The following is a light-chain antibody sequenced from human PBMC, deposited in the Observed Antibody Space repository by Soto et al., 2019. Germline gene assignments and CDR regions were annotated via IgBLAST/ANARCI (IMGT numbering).Light chain of an antibody. V-gene: IGKV1-9*01. CDR2: AAS. J-gene: IGKJ4*01. CDR3: QRFNDYPLT. Sequence: DIQLTQSPSFLSASVGDRVTITCRASQDISNYLVWHQQKPGKAPNLLISAASTLQSGVPSRFSGSGSGTEFTLTITSLQPEDFATYYCQRFNDYPLTFGGGTKVDIK. CDR1: QDISNY.